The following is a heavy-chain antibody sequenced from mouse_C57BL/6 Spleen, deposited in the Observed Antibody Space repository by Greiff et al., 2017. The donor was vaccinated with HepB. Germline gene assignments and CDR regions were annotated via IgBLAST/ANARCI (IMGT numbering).Heavy chain of an antibody. Sequence: QVQLQQPGAELVRPGTSVKLSCKASGYTFTSYWMHWVKQRPGQGLEWIGVIDPSDSYTNYNQKFKGKATLTADTSSSTAYMQLSSLTSEDSAVYYCTRCKNDYGDYWGQGTTLTVSS. CDR1: GYTFTSYW. D-gene: IGHD2-4*01. CDR3: TRCKNDYGDY. CDR2: IDPSDSYT. J-gene: IGHJ2*01. V-gene: IGHV1-59*01.